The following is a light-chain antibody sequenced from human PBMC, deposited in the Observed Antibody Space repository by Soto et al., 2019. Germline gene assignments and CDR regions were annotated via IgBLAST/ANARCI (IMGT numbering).Light chain of an antibody. J-gene: IGLJ3*02. CDR1: RSDIGGYNY. V-gene: IGLV2-14*03. CDR3: SSYTSGGSVE. CDR2: DVS. Sequence: QSVLTQPASVSGSPGHSITISCTGTRSDIGGYNYVSWYQHHPGKAPKLVIYDVSNRPSGVSNRFSGSKSGNTASLSISGLQADDEADYYCSSYTSGGSVEFGGGTKVTVL.